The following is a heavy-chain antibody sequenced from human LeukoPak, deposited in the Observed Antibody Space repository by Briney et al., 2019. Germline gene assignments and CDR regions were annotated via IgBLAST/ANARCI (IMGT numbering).Heavy chain of an antibody. CDR2: INPSGGST. Sequence: ASVKVSCKASGYTFTSYYMHWVRQAPGQGLGWMGIINPSGGSTSYAQKFQGRVTMTRDTSTSTVYMELSSLRSEDTAVYYCARDSITIFGVVTAAYYYYMDVWGKGTTVTVSS. CDR1: GYTFTSYY. D-gene: IGHD3-3*01. V-gene: IGHV1-46*01. J-gene: IGHJ6*03. CDR3: ARDSITIFGVVTAAYYYYMDV.